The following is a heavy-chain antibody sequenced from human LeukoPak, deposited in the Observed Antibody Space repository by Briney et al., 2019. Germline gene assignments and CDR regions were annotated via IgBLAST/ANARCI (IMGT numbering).Heavy chain of an antibody. CDR3: VAAGGFDY. D-gene: IGHD6-25*01. J-gene: IGHJ4*02. Sequence: SVKVSCKASGGTFSSYVISWVRRAPGQGLEWMGGITPTFGTKNYAQQFQGRVTITADESTSTAYMELSSLRSEDTAVYYCVAAGGFDYWGQGTLVTVSS. V-gene: IGHV1-69*13. CDR2: ITPTFGTK. CDR1: GGTFSSYV.